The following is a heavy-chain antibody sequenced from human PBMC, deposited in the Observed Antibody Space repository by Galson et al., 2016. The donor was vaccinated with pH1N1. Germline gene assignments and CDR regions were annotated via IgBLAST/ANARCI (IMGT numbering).Heavy chain of an antibody. CDR1: GDTFRDFY. V-gene: IGHV1-2*02. CDR2: INIYSGAT. CDR3: ATAGVVASATGEY. Sequence: QSGAEVKKPGESLKISCKASGDTFRDFYLHWVRQAPGQGLEWMGWINIYSGATKYAQKFQVRVTMTTDTPLNTVYMELSGLTSDDTAVYFCATAGVVASATGEYWGQGTLVTVSS. D-gene: IGHD2-15*01. J-gene: IGHJ4*02.